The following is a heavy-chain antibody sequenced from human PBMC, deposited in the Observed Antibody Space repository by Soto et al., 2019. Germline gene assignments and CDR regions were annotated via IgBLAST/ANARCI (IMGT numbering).Heavy chain of an antibody. CDR3: ARQETSSGWENNWFDP. V-gene: IGHV4-39*01. D-gene: IGHD3-22*01. Sequence: PSETLSLTCTVSGGSISSSTYYWGWICQPPGKGLEWIGSIYYSGSTYYNPSLKSRVTISVDTSKNQFSLKLSSVTAADTAVYYCARQETSSGWENNWFDPWGQGTLVTVSS. CDR1: GGSISSSTYY. CDR2: IYYSGST. J-gene: IGHJ5*02.